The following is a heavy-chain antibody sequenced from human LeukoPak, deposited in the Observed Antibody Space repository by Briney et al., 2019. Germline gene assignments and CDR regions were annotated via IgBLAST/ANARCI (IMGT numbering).Heavy chain of an antibody. CDR1: GGTFSSYA. CDR3: ARAGKAAITIFGVVIEVGWFDP. Sequence: SVKVSCKASGGTFSSYAISWVRQAPGQGLEWMGGIIPIFGTANYAQKFQGRVTITADESTSTAYMELSSLRSEDTAVYYCARAGKAAITIFGVVIEVGWFDPWGQGTLVTVSS. J-gene: IGHJ5*02. CDR2: IIPIFGTA. D-gene: IGHD3-3*01. V-gene: IGHV1-69*13.